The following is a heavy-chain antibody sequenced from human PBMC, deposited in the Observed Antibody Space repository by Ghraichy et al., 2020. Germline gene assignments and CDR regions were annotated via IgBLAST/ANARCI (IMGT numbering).Heavy chain of an antibody. CDR3: ARDRRAAAGPNHYFDY. V-gene: IGHV3-33*01. D-gene: IGHD6-13*01. CDR2: IWYDGSNK. Sequence: GESLNISCAASGFTFSSHGMHWVRQAPGKGLEWVTVIWYDGSNKYYADSVKGRFTISRDNSKKTLYLQMNSLRAEDTAVYYCARDRRAAAGPNHYFDYWGQGTLVTVSS. J-gene: IGHJ4*02. CDR1: GFTFSSHG.